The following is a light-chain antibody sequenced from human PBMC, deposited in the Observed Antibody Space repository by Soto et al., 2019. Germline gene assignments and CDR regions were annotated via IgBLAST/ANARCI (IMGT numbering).Light chain of an antibody. CDR3: QQYNNWPRT. V-gene: IGKV3-15*01. Sequence: EIVMTQSPATLSVSPGERATLSCRASQSVSSNLAWYQQKPGQAPRLLFYGASTRATGIPARFSGSGSGTELTLTISSLQSEDFAVYYCQQYNNWPRTFGQGTKVEIK. J-gene: IGKJ1*01. CDR2: GAS. CDR1: QSVSSN.